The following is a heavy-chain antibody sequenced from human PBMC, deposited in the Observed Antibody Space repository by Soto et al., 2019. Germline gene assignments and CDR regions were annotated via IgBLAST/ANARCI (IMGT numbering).Heavy chain of an antibody. V-gene: IGHV3-23*01. CDR3: AKDPDSSPYYYYGMDV. D-gene: IGHD6-19*01. Sequence: AGGSLRLSCAASGFTFSSYAMSWVRQAPGKGLEWVSAISGSGGSTYYADSVKGRFTISRDNSKNTLYLQMNSLRAEDTAVYYCAKDPDSSPYYYYGMDVWGQGTTVTVSS. J-gene: IGHJ6*02. CDR2: ISGSGGST. CDR1: GFTFSSYA.